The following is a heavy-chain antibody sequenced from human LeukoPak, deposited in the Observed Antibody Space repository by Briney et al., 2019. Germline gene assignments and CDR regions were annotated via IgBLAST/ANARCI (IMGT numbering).Heavy chain of an antibody. Sequence: GGSLRLSCAASGFTVSSNYTSWVRQAPGKGLEWVSVIYSGGSTYYADSVKGRFTISRDNSKNTRYLQMNSLRAEDTAVYYCARPTDASSGYYSPAGYWGQGTLVTVPS. V-gene: IGHV3-66*04. D-gene: IGHD3-22*01. J-gene: IGHJ4*02. CDR3: ARPTDASSGYYSPAGY. CDR2: IYSGGST. CDR1: GFTVSSNY.